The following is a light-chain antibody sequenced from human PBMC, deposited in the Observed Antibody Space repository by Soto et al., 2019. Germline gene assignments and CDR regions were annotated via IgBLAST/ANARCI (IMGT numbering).Light chain of an antibody. V-gene: IGLV2-8*01. CDR2: EVS. Sequence: QSALTQPPSASGSPGQSVTISCTGTISDIGTYYYVSWYQQHPGKAPKLIIYEVSERPSGVPDRFSGSKSGNTASLTISGLQAEDEADYYCSSYTSSSTPYVFGTGTKLTVL. J-gene: IGLJ1*01. CDR1: ISDIGTYYY. CDR3: SSYTSSSTPYV.